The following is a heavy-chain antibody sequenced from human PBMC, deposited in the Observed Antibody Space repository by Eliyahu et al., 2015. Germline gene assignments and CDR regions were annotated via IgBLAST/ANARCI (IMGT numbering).Heavy chain of an antibody. CDR1: GGSVSSGSYY. D-gene: IGHD6-19*01. Sequence: QVQLQESVPGLVKPSETLSLTCTVSGGSVSSGSYYWSWIRQPPGKGLEWIGYIYYSGSTNYNPSLKSRVTISVDTSKNQFSLKLSSVTAADTAVYYCARCSSGWNHIDYWGQGTLVTVSS. V-gene: IGHV4-61*01. CDR2: IYYSGST. J-gene: IGHJ4*02. CDR3: ARCSSGWNHIDY.